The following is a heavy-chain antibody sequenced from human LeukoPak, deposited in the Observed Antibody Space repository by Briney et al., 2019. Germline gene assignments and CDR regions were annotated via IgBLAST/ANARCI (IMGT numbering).Heavy chain of an antibody. V-gene: IGHV1-18*01. CDR2: ISAYNGNT. CDR3: ATRYCSSTSCYGNFDY. Sequence: ASVKVSCKASGYTFTSYGISWVRQAPGQGLEWMGWISAYNGNTNYAQKLQGRVTMTTDTSTSTAYMELRSLRSDDTAVYYCATRYCSSTSCYGNFDYWGQGTLVTVSS. CDR1: GYTFTSYG. J-gene: IGHJ4*02. D-gene: IGHD2-2*01.